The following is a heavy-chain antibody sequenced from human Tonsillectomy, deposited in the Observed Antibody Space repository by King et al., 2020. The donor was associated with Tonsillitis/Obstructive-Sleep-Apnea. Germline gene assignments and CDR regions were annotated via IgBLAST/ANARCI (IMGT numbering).Heavy chain of an antibody. Sequence: QVQLVESGGGVVQPGRSLRLSCAASGLTIVSYAMHWVRQAPGKGLEWVAVISYDGNNIYYADSVKGRFTISRDNSKNTVYVHMNSLRAEDTAVYYCARDRITGTTRLSYYMDVWGKGTTVTVS. D-gene: IGHD1-7*01. V-gene: IGHV3-30*04. CDR3: ARDRITGTTRLSYYMDV. J-gene: IGHJ6*03. CDR2: ISYDGNNI. CDR1: GLTIVSYA.